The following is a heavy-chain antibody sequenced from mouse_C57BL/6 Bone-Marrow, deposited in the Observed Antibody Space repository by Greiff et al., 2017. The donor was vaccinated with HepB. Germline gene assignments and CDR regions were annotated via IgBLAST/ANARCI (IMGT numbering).Heavy chain of an antibody. CDR3: APNYYDSSYYYAMDD. V-gene: IGHV14-2*01. Sequence: VQLQQSGAELVKPGASVKLSCTASGFNIKDYYMNWVKQRTEQGLEWIGRIDPEDGETKYAPKFQGKATITADTSSNTAYLQLTSLTSEDTAVYYCAPNYYDSSYYYAMDDWGQGTSVTVSS. J-gene: IGHJ4*01. D-gene: IGHD1-1*01. CDR1: GFNIKDYY. CDR2: IDPEDGET.